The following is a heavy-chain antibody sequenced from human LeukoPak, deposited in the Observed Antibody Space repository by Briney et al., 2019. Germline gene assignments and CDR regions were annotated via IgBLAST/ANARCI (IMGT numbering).Heavy chain of an antibody. D-gene: IGHD3-16*02. CDR3: ARNRGDYDYVWGSYRSRNYFDY. J-gene: IGHJ4*02. Sequence: SETLSLTCAVYGGSFSGYYWSWIRQPPGKGLEWIGEINHSGSTNYNPSLKSRVTISVDTSKNQFSLKLSSVTAADTAVYYCARNRGDYDYVWGSYRSRNYFDYWGRGTLVTVSS. CDR1: GGSFSGYY. V-gene: IGHV4-34*01. CDR2: INHSGST.